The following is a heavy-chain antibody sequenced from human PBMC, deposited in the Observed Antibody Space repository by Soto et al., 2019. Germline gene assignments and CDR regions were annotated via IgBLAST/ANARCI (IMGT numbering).Heavy chain of an antibody. V-gene: IGHV3-23*01. D-gene: IGHD6-13*01. CDR3: AKNHGRVSSWIDY. CDR1: GFSFSSYA. CDR2: ISGSGGST. J-gene: IGHJ4*02. Sequence: EVQLLESGGGLVLPGGSLRLSCAASGFSFSSYAMSWVRQAPGKGLEWVSAISGSGGSTYYADSVKGRFSISRDNSMQTMYLQMNSLRAEDTAVYYCAKNHGRVSSWIDYWGQGTLVTVSS.